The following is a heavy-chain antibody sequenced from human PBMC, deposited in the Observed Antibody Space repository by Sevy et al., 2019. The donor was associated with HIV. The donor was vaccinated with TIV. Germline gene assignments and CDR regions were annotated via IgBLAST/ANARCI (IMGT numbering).Heavy chain of an antibody. CDR1: GYTFSSYG. Sequence: ASVKVSCKASGYTFSSYGITWVRQAPGQGLEWMGWISTYNGDTNYAQKLQGRVTMTTDTSTSTAYMDLRIRRFDDTAVYDSARLDLSGSGWYGNGMDVWGQGTTVTVSS. V-gene: IGHV1-18*01. D-gene: IGHD6-19*01. CDR2: ISTYNGDT. CDR3: ARLDLSGSGWYGNGMDV. J-gene: IGHJ6*02.